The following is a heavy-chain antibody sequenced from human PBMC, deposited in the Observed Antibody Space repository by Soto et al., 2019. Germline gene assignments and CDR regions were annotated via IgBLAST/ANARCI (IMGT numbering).Heavy chain of an antibody. CDR1: GYTFTSYY. Sequence: QVQLVQSGAEVKKPGASVKVSCKASGYTFTSYYMHWVRQAPGQGLEWMGGIIPIFGTANYAQKFQGRVTITADESTSTAYMELSSLRSEDTAVYYCARDRGDSSGYSLGFDPWGQGTLVTVSS. CDR2: IIPIFGTA. CDR3: ARDRGDSSGYSLGFDP. D-gene: IGHD3-22*01. V-gene: IGHV1-69*01. J-gene: IGHJ5*02.